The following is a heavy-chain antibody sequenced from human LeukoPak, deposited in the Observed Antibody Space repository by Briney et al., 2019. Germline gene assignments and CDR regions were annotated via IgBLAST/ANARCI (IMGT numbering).Heavy chain of an antibody. J-gene: IGHJ4*02. CDR2: ISSSSSYI. Sequence: PGGSLRLSCAASGFTFSSYSMNWVRQAPGKGLEWVSSISSSSSYIYYADSVKGRFTISRDNAKNSLYLQMNSLRGDDTAVYYCVRGISGSARFDYWGQGTLVTVSS. D-gene: IGHD1-26*01. V-gene: IGHV3-21*01. CDR1: GFTFSSYS. CDR3: VRGISGSARFDY.